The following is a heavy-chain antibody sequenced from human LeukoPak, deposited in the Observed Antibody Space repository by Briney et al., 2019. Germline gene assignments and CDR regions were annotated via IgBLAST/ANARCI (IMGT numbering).Heavy chain of an antibody. CDR3: ASDLWFGENWFDP. CDR2: IYYSGST. D-gene: IGHD3-10*01. J-gene: IGHJ5*02. CDR1: GGSISSSSYY. V-gene: IGHV4-39*01. Sequence: PSETLSLTCTVSGGSISSSSYYWGWIRQPPGKGLEWIGGIYYSGSTYYNPSLKSRVTISVDTSKNQFSLKLSSVTAADTAVYYCASDLWFGENWFDPWGQGTLVTVSS.